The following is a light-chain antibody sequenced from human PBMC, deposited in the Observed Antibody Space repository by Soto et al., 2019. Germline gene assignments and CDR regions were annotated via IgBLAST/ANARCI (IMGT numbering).Light chain of an antibody. CDR2: QTS. CDR1: QYINTR. Sequence: EIVLTQSPATLSSFQGDRVTLSCRASQYINTRLAWYQHRPGQAPRLLIYQTSLRAAGIPARFSASGSGTDFTLTISYVQPEDFALYYCHQRQSWPRTFGQGTKVDIK. CDR3: HQRQSWPRT. J-gene: IGKJ1*01. V-gene: IGKV3-11*01.